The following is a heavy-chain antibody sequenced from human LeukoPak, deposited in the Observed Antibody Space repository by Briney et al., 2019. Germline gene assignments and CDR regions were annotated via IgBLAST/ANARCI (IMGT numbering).Heavy chain of an antibody. CDR1: GFTLSRYW. D-gene: IGHD1-26*01. Sequence: QPGGSLRLSCAASGFTLSRYWMHWVRQAPGKGLVWVSRINSDGSSTSYADSVKGRFTISRDNAKNTLYLQMNSLRAEDTAVYYCARAGSGSYFDYWGQGTLVTVSS. CDR2: INSDGSST. CDR3: ARAGSGSYFDY. V-gene: IGHV3-74*01. J-gene: IGHJ4*02.